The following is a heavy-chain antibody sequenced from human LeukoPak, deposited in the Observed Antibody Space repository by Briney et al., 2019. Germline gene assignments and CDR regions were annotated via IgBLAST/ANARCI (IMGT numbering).Heavy chain of an antibody. J-gene: IGHJ4*02. V-gene: IGHV3-23*01. D-gene: IGHD3-16*02. CDR2: ISGSGGST. CDR1: GFTFSSYA. Sequence: GGSLRLSCAASGFTFSSYAMSWVRQAPGKGLEWVSAISGSGGSTYYADSVKGRFTISRDNSKNTLYLQMNSLSAEDTAVYYCAKGPYYDYVWGSYRYTNYFDYWGQGTLVTVSS. CDR3: AKGPYYDYVWGSYRYTNYFDY.